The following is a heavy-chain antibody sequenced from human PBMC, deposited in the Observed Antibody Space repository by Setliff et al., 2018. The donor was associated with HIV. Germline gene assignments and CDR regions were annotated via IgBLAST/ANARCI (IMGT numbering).Heavy chain of an antibody. CDR3: ARHRDGGTYPLDY. CDR1: GGSITGYY. J-gene: IGHJ4*02. CDR2: IYYSGNT. V-gene: IGHV4-59*08. D-gene: IGHD1-26*01. Sequence: PSETLSLTCTVSGGSITGYYWSWIRQPPGKGLEWIGWIYYSGNTRCNPSLKSRVTISLDTSKNRFSLQLTSVTAADTAVYYCARHRDGGTYPLDYWGQGTLVTVS.